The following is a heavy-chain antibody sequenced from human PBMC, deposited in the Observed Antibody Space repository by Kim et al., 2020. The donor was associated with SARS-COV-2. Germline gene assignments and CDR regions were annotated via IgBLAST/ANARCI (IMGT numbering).Heavy chain of an antibody. CDR2: INHSGST. CDR1: GGSFSGYY. D-gene: IGHD6-19*01. J-gene: IGHJ4*02. V-gene: IGHV4-34*01. Sequence: SETLSLTCAVYGGSFSGYYWSWIRQPPGKGLEWIGEINHSGSTNYNPSLKSRVTISVDTSKNQFSLKLSSVTAADTAVYYCARGKQWPPRSPAPATFDYWGQGTLVTVSS. CDR3: ARGKQWPPRSPAPATFDY.